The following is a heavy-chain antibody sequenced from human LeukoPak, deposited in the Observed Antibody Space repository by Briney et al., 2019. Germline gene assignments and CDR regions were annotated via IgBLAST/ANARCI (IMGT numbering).Heavy chain of an antibody. CDR2: ISAYNGNT. V-gene: IGHV1-18*04. CDR1: GYTFTSYG. D-gene: IGHD6-6*01. J-gene: IGHJ4*02. CDR3: AKDWATLPSRLSPFDS. Sequence: GASVKVSCKASGYTFTSYGISWVRQAPGQGLEWMGWISAYNGNTNYAQKPQGRVTMTTDTSTSTAYMELRSLRSDDTAVYYCAKDWATLPSRLSPFDSWGQGILVTVSS.